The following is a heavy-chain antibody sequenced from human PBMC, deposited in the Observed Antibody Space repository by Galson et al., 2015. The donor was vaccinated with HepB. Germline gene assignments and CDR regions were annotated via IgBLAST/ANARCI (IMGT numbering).Heavy chain of an antibody. J-gene: IGHJ6*02. V-gene: IGHV3-9*01. CDR2: ISWNSGSI. D-gene: IGHD4-17*01. Sequence: SLRLSCAASGFTFDDYAMHWVRQAPGKGLEWVSGISWNSGSIGYADSVKGRFTISRDNAKNSLYLQMNSLRAEDTALYYCAKATPSDCDYLLSPADVCGQRTTVTVSS. CDR3: AKATPSDCDYLLSPADV. CDR1: GFTFDDYA.